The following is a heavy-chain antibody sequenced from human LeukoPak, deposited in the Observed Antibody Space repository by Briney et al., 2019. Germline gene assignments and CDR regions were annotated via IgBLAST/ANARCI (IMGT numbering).Heavy chain of an antibody. CDR1: GFTFSSYA. CDR3: AKVTTLGLFDY. CDR2: ISGSGGST. V-gene: IGHV3-23*01. Sequence: PGASLRLSCAASGFTFSSYAMNWVRQAPGKGLEWVSAISGSGGSTYYADSVKGRFTISRDNSKSTLYLQMDSLRAEDTAVYSCAKVTTLGLFDYWGQGTLVTVSS. J-gene: IGHJ4*02. D-gene: IGHD7-27*01.